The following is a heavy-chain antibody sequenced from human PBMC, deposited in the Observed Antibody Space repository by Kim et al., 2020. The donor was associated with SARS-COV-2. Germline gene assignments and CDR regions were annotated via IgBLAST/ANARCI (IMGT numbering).Heavy chain of an antibody. D-gene: IGHD3-22*01. Sequence: SETLSLTCAVSGGSISSSNWWSWVRQPPGKGLEWIGEIYHSGSTNYNPSLKSRVTISVDKSKNQFSLKLSSVTAADTAVYYCARVSGITMIVVPRGAFDIWGQGTMVTVSS. CDR1: GGSISSSNW. CDR3: ARVSGITMIVVPRGAFDI. J-gene: IGHJ3*02. CDR2: IYHSGST. V-gene: IGHV4-4*02.